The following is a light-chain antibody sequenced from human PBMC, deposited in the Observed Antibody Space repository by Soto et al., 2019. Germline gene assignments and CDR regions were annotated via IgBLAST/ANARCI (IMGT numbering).Light chain of an antibody. CDR2: DAS. J-gene: IGKJ2*01. CDR3: QQRSGWPPVYS. CDR1: QSVSAY. Sequence: EIVLTQSPATLPLSPGESATLSCRASQSVSAYLALYQQKPGQAPRLLIYDASSRATGIPARFSGSGSGTEFTLTINSLEPEDFAVYYCQQRSGWPPVYSFGQGTKVEIK. V-gene: IGKV3-11*01.